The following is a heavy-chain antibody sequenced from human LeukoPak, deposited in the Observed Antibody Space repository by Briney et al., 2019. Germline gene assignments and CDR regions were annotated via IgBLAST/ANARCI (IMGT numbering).Heavy chain of an antibody. CDR1: GYTFTSYG. D-gene: IGHD5-24*01. V-gene: IGHV1-18*01. Sequence: ASVKVSCKASGYTFTSYGISWVRQAPGQGLEWMGWISAYNGNTNYARKLQGRVTMTTDTSTSTAYMELRSLRSDDTAVYYCARVFVGGYNQNWFDPWGQGTLVTVSS. J-gene: IGHJ5*02. CDR2: ISAYNGNT. CDR3: ARVFVGGYNQNWFDP.